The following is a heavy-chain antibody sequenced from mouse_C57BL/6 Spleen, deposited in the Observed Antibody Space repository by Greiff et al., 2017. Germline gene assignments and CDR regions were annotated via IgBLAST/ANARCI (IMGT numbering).Heavy chain of an antibody. D-gene: IGHD2-3*01. Sequence: VQLKESGPELVKPGASVKISCKASGYAFSSSWMNWVKQRPGKGLEWIGRIYPGDGDTNYNGKVKGKATMTADNASSTAYMQLSSLTSEDSAVYFCARGWLPHWYFDVWGTGTTVTVSS. CDR1: GYAFSSSW. J-gene: IGHJ1*03. V-gene: IGHV1-82*01. CDR3: ARGWLPHWYFDV. CDR2: IYPGDGDT.